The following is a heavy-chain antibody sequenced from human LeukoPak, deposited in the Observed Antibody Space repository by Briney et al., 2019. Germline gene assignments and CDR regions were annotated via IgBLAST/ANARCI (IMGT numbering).Heavy chain of an antibody. CDR1: GYSISSGYY. Sequence: PSETLSLTCTVSGYSISSGYYWGWIRQPPGKGPEWIGSIYHSGSTYYNPSLKSRVTISVDTSKNQFSLKLSSVTAADTAVYYCARDRDPGYDFWSGYYFNWFDPWGQGTLVTVSS. CDR3: ARDRDPGYDFWSGYYFNWFDP. V-gene: IGHV4-38-2*02. J-gene: IGHJ5*02. CDR2: IYHSGST. D-gene: IGHD3-3*01.